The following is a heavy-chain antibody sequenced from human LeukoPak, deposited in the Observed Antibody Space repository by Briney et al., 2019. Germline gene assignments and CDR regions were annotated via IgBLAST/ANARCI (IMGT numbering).Heavy chain of an antibody. V-gene: IGHV3-66*01. CDR1: GFTVSSNY. CDR2: IYSGGST. Sequence: GGSLRLSCAASGFTVSSNYMSWVRQAPGKGLEWVSVIYSGGSTYYADSVKGRFTISRDNSKNTLYLRMNSLRAEDTAVYYCAREKVGATPSHYYYYGMDVWGQGTTVTVSS. D-gene: IGHD1-26*01. J-gene: IGHJ6*02. CDR3: AREKVGATPSHYYYYGMDV.